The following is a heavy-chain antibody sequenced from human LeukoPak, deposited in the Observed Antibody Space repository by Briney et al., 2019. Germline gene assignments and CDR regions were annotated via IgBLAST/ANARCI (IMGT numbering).Heavy chain of an antibody. CDR2: IGGSGGGT. Sequence: GGSLRLSCTASGFTFGDYAMSWFRQAPGKGLEWVAWIGGSGGGTSYVDSVKGRFTISRDNSNNMVYLQMNSLRAEDTAIYYCAKDAGATGIDYYYYYMDVWGKGTTVTISS. CDR3: AKDAGATGIDYYYYYMDV. D-gene: IGHD1-26*01. V-gene: IGHV3-23*01. J-gene: IGHJ6*03. CDR1: GFTFGDYA.